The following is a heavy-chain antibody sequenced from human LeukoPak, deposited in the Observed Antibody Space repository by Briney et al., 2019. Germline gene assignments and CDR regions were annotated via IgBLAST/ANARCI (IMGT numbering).Heavy chain of an antibody. CDR1: GFTFSSYA. V-gene: IGHV3-23*01. D-gene: IGHD6-19*01. CDR3: AKRGSVKPGREMAVAGPVDY. J-gene: IGHJ4*02. Sequence: GGSLRLSCAASGFTFSSYAMSWVRQAPGKGLEWVSSITGSGGSTYYADSVKGRFTISRDNSKNTLYLQMYSLRAEGKAVYYCAKRGSVKPGREMAVAGPVDYWGQGTLVTVSS. CDR2: ITGSGGST.